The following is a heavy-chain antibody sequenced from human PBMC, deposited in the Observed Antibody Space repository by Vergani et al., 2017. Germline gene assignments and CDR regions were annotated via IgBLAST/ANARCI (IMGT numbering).Heavy chain of an antibody. D-gene: IGHD3-3*01. Sequence: QVQLVQSGAEVKKPGASVKVSCKASGYTFTSYYMHWVRQSPGKGLEWVAVISNDGGNKYYADSVKGRFTIYKDNTVDMLSLQMNSLRPDDTAVYYCVRGGRGDHGDFWSRLGPWGQGTRVIVSS. CDR3: VRGGRGDHGDFWSRLGP. J-gene: IGHJ5*02. CDR2: ISNDGGNK. V-gene: IGHV3-30-3*01. CDR1: GYTFTSYY.